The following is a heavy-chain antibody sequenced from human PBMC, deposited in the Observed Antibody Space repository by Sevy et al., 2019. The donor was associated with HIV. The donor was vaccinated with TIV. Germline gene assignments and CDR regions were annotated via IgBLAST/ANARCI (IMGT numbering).Heavy chain of an antibody. CDR1: GFTFSSYA. V-gene: IGHV3-30*04. Sequence: GGSLRLSCAASGFTFSSYAMHWVRQAPGKGLEWVAVISYDGSNKYYADSVKGRFTISRDNSKNTRYLQMNSLRAEDTAVYYCARATYEYSYGGNPYNTFDIWGQGTMVTVSS. D-gene: IGHD4-17*01. CDR3: ARATYEYSYGGNPYNTFDI. J-gene: IGHJ3*02. CDR2: ISYDGSNK.